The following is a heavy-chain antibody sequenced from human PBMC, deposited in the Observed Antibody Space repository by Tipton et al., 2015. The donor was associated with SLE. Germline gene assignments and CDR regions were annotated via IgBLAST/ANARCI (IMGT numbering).Heavy chain of an antibody. V-gene: IGHV4-59*01. CDR1: GGSIRSYY. Sequence: TLSLTCTVSGGSIRSYYWSWIRQAPGKGLEWIGYIYDSENTNYNPSLKSRVTISSDTPKNQFSLKLSSVTAADTAVYFCARDDPDGDGGGIPGDYWGQGPWSPSP. J-gene: IGHJ4*02. CDR3: ARDDPDGDGGGIPGDY. CDR2: IYDSENT. D-gene: IGHD4-17*01.